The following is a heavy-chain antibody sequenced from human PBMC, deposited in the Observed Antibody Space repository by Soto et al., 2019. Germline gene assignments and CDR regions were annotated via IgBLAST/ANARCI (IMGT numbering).Heavy chain of an antibody. CDR1: GFNVSGKY. CDR3: AREGYAYGLDY. V-gene: IGHV3-53*02. Sequence: EAQLVETGGGLIQPGGSLRLSCAASGFNVSGKYMIWVRQAPGKGLEWVSLTYTGGNTYYANSVKGRFTVSRDISKNTLYLQMNSLSAEDTAVYDCAREGYAYGLDYWGQGSLVTVSS. D-gene: IGHD3-10*01. J-gene: IGHJ4*02. CDR2: TYTGGNT.